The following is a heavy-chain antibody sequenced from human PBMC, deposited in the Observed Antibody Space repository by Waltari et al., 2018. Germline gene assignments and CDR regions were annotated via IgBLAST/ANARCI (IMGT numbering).Heavy chain of an antibody. D-gene: IGHD5-18*01. CDR3: VREKYSNGWYGYFEF. CDR2: INPGGTTT. J-gene: IGHJ4*02. Sequence: QVQLMQSGTEVKKPGASVKISCKASGYIFANFYIHWVRQAPGQGLDWMGVINPGGTTTHVSQKSQARITVTRDPSTDTVYMELSSLTSEDTAVYYCVREKYSNGWYGYFEFWGQGTLVTVSS. V-gene: IGHV1-46*01. CDR1: GYIFANFY.